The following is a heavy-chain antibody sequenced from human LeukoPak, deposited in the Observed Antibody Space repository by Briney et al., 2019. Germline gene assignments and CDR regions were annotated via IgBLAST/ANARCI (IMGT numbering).Heavy chain of an antibody. D-gene: IGHD4-17*01. CDR2: ISGSGGST. CDR1: GFTFCSYA. CDR3: AKDPSTVTTPWFDP. J-gene: IGHJ5*02. V-gene: IGHV3-23*01. Sequence: GGSLRLSCAASGFTFCSYAMSWIREAPGKGLEWVSPISGSGGSTYYADSVKGRFTISRDNSKNTLYLQMNSLRAEDTAVYYCAKDPSTVTTPWFDPWGQGTLVTVSS.